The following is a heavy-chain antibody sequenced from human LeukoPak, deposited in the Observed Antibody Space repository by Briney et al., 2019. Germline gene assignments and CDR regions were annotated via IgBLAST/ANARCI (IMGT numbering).Heavy chain of an antibody. V-gene: IGHV3-23*01. Sequence: GGSLRLSCAASGFTFSSYAITCGRQAPGKGLEWVSSISGSSTSTYYAESVKGRFTISRDNSKNTLYLQMNSLRAEDTAVYYCAKERQAWGVGADYFDYWGQGTLVTVSS. CDR3: AKERQAWGVGADYFDY. CDR2: ISGSSTST. J-gene: IGHJ4*02. D-gene: IGHD1-26*01. CDR1: GFTFSSYA.